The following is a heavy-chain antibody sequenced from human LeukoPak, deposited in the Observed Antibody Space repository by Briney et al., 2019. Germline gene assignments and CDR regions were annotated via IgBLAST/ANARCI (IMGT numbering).Heavy chain of an antibody. CDR2: INHSGST. V-gene: IGHV4-34*01. Sequence: PSETLSLTCAVYGGSFSGYYWSWIRQPPGKGLEWIGEINHSGSTNYNPSPKSRVTISVDTSKNQFSLKLSSVTAADTAVYYCASRRSSQSRYYYYYMDVWGKGTTVTVSS. CDR1: GGSFSGYY. CDR3: ASRRSSQSRYYYYYMDV. D-gene: IGHD6-13*01. J-gene: IGHJ6*03.